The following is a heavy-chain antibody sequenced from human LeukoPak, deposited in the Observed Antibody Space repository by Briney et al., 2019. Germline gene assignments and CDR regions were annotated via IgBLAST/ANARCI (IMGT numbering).Heavy chain of an antibody. D-gene: IGHD3-10*01. J-gene: IGHJ3*02. Sequence: ASVKVSCKASGGTFSSYAISWVRQAPGQGLEWMGGIIPIFGTANYAQKFQGRVTITADESTSTAYMELSSLRSEDTAVYYCARAGKRGVLLWFGEPIHDAFDIWGQGTMVTVSS. CDR2: IIPIFGTA. CDR3: ARAGKRGVLLWFGEPIHDAFDI. V-gene: IGHV1-69*13. CDR1: GGTFSSYA.